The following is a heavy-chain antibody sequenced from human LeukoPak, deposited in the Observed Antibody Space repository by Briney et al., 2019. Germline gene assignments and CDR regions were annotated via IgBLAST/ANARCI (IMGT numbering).Heavy chain of an antibody. CDR1: GFTFSSYE. V-gene: IGHV3-48*03. D-gene: IGHD2-2*01. Sequence: GGSLRLSCAASGFTFSSYEMNWVRQAPGKGLEWVSYISSSGSTIYYADSVKGRFTISRDNTKNSLYLQMNSLRAEDTAVYYCAIIVVLPFDYWGQGTLVTVSS. CDR3: AIIVVLPFDY. J-gene: IGHJ4*02. CDR2: ISSSGSTI.